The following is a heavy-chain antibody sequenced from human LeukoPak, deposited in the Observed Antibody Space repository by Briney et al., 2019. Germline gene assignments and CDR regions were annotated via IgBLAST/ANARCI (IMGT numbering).Heavy chain of an antibody. CDR3: AREGEPYGGNSLQPGFDY. V-gene: IGHV1-69*05. J-gene: IGHJ4*02. D-gene: IGHD4-23*01. Sequence: SVKVSCKASGGTFSSYAISWVRQAPGQGLEWMGGIIPIFGTANYAQKFQGRGTITTDESTSTAYMELSSLRSEDTAVYYCAREGEPYGGNSLQPGFDYWGQGTLVTVSS. CDR2: IIPIFGTA. CDR1: GGTFSSYA.